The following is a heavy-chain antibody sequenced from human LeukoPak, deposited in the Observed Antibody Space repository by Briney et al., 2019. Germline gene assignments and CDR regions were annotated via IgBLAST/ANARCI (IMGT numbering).Heavy chain of an antibody. CDR2: IYYSGST. Sequence: PSETLSLTCTVSGGSISSYYWSWIRQPPGKGLEWIGYIYYSGSTNYNPSLKSRVTISVDTSKNQFSLKLSSVTAAGTAVYYCARGDYNDGMDVWGQGTTVTVSS. V-gene: IGHV4-59*01. CDR3: ARGDYNDGMDV. J-gene: IGHJ6*02. CDR1: GGSISSYY.